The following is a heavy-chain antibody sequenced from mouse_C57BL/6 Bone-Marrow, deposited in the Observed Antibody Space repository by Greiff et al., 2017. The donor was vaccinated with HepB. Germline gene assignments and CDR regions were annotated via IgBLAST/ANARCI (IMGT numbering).Heavy chain of an antibody. CDR3: ARHHGYWYFDV. CDR2: ISSGGSYT. V-gene: IGHV5-6*01. J-gene: IGHJ1*03. CDR1: GFTFSSYG. D-gene: IGHD1-1*01. Sequence: EVMLVESGGDLVKPGGSLKLSCAASGFTFSSYGMSWVRQTPDKRLEWVATISSGGSYTYYPDSVKGRFTISRDNAKNTLYLQMSSLKSEDTAMYYCARHHGYWYFDVWGTGTTVTVSS.